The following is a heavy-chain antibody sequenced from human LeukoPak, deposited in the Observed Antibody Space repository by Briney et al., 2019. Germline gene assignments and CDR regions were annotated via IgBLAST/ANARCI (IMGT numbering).Heavy chain of an antibody. Sequence: SETLSPTCTVSGGSISSSSNYWGWIRQPPGKGLEWIGSIYYSGSTHYNPPLKSRVTISVDTSKNQFSLKLSSVTAADTAVYYCARSSRGHFDWLLSLGYWGQGTLVTVSS. CDR1: GGSISSSSNY. CDR2: IYYSGST. J-gene: IGHJ4*02. V-gene: IGHV4-39*07. D-gene: IGHD3-9*01. CDR3: ARSSRGHFDWLLSLGY.